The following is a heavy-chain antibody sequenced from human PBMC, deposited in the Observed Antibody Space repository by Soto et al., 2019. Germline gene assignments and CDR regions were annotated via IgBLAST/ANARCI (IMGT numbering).Heavy chain of an antibody. V-gene: IGHV2-5*02. D-gene: IGHD3-3*01. CDR3: APRVRRTFFGLVTTTPSYFDF. Sequence: QITLNESGPTVVRPTETLTLTCRFSGFSLTTRGVGVGWIRQSPGKAPEWLALIYWDDDKRYSASRKSRLTLTKETAKNQMVLTVSDLDRKDTASDSCAPRVRRTFFGLVTTTPSYFDFWAQETPVAVSS. CDR1: GFSLTTRGVG. CDR2: IYWDDDK. J-gene: IGHJ4*02.